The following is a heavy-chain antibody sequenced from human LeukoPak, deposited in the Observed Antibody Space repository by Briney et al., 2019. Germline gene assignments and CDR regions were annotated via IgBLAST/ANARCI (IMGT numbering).Heavy chain of an antibody. CDR1: GGSISTYF. CDR3: ARHPFSDGFDI. Sequence: SETLSLTCTVSGGSISTYFWTWIRQPPGKGLEWIGYIDYSAYTKYNPSLKSRVTISVDTSKNQFSLSLSSLTAADTAVYYCARHPFSDGFDIWGQGTMVTVSS. V-gene: IGHV4-59*01. J-gene: IGHJ3*02. CDR2: IDYSAYT.